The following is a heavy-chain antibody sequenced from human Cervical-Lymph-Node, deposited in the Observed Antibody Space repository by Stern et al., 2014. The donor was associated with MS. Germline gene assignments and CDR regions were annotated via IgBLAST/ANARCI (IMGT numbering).Heavy chain of an antibody. CDR3: ARETGHAGGAFDI. J-gene: IGHJ3*02. Sequence: VQLGESGAEVKKPGASAKVSCKASGYIFSGYYMHWVRQAPGQGLEWMGRINPKSGGTNYAQKFQGRVTMTRDTSISTAYMELSRLRSDDTAVYYCARETGHAGGAFDIWGLGTVVTVSS. CDR2: INPKSGGT. D-gene: IGHD2-15*01. V-gene: IGHV1-2*06. CDR1: GYIFSGYY.